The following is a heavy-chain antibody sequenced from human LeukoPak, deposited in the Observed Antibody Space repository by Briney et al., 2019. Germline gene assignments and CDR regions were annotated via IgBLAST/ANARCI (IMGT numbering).Heavy chain of an antibody. CDR2: ISAYNGNT. CDR3: ARPKCSGGSCYWSFFY. V-gene: IGHV1-18*01. D-gene: IGHD2-15*01. Sequence: ASVKVSCXASGYTFTSCGISWVRQAPGQGLEWMGWISAYNGNTNYAQKLQGRVTMTTDTSTSTAYMELRSLRSDDTAVYYCARPKCSGGSCYWSFFYWGQGTLVTVSS. J-gene: IGHJ4*02. CDR1: GYTFTSCG.